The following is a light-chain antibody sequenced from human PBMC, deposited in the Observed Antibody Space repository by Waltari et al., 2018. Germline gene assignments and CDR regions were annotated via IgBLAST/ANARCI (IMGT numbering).Light chain of an antibody. CDR2: EVS. V-gene: IGLV2-8*01. Sequence: QSALTQSPSASGSPGQSVTISSTGISSDVGDYNYVSGYQQHPGKAPKVMIYEVSKRPSGVPDRFSGSKSGNTASLTVSGLQAEDEADYYCSSYAGSNNFVVFGGGTKLTVL. J-gene: IGLJ2*01. CDR1: SSDVGDYNY. CDR3: SSYAGSNNFVV.